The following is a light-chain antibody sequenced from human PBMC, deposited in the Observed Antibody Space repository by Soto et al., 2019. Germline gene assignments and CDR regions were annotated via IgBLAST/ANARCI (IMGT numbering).Light chain of an antibody. V-gene: IGLV2-14*01. Sequence: QSALTQPASVSGSPGQSITISCTGTSSDVGGCDYVSWYQQHPGEAPKLIIYEVHNRPSGVSNRFSGSKSGNTASLTISGLQAEDEAVYYCTSCTSTSSLYLIIGGGTQLTVL. CDR3: TSCTSTSSLYLI. CDR1: SSDVGGCDY. J-gene: IGLJ2*01. CDR2: EVH.